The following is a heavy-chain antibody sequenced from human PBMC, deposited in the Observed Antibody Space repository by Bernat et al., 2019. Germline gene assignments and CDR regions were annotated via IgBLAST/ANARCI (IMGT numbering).Heavy chain of an antibody. CDR2: INPNSGGT. D-gene: IGHD1-14*01. CDR1: GYTFTGYY. CDR3: ARTGDYYYGMDV. V-gene: IGHV1-2*04. Sequence: QVQLVQSGAEVKKPGASVKVSCKASGYTFTGYYMHWVRQAPGQGLEWMGWINPNSGGTNYAQKFQGWVTMTRETSISTAYMELGRLRSDDTAVYYWARTGDYYYGMDVWGQGTTFTVSS. J-gene: IGHJ6*02.